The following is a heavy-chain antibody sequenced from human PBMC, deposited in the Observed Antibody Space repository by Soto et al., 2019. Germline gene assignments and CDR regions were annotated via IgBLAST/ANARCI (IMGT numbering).Heavy chain of an antibody. D-gene: IGHD3-3*01. J-gene: IGHJ5*02. CDR2: TYYRSNWRH. CDR1: GYSVSSNTAA. Sequence: SHTLSLPCAISGYSVSSNTAAWNWIRSSPSRGLEWLGRTYYRSNWRHDYAVSVKSRITVNPDTSKNHFSLQLNSVTPDDTAIYYCATRITVFGLLIPPFDPWGQGTQVTVSS. V-gene: IGHV6-1*01. CDR3: ATRITVFGLLIPPFDP.